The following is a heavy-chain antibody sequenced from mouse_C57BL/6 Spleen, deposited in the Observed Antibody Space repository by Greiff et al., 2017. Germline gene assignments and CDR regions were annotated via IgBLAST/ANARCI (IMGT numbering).Heavy chain of an antibody. V-gene: IGHV1-22*01. D-gene: IGHD2-4*01. Sequence: SGPELVKPGASVKMSCKASGYTFTDYNMHWVKQSHGKSLEWIGYINPNNGGTSYNQKFKGKATLTVNKSSSTAYMELRSLTSEDSAVYYCAPYDYDEGYYAMDYWGQGTSVTVSS. CDR1: GYTFTDYN. CDR3: APYDYDEGYYAMDY. J-gene: IGHJ4*01. CDR2: INPNNGGT.